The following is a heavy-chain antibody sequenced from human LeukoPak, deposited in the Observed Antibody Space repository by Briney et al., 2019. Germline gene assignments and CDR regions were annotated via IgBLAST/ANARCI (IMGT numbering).Heavy chain of an antibody. D-gene: IGHD3-22*01. CDR3: AKGGIVVVNEVDY. V-gene: IGHV3-30*04. CDR2: ISYDGSNK. J-gene: IGHJ4*02. Sequence: GGSLRLSCAASGFTFSRYAVHWVRQAPGKGLEWVAVISYDGSNKYYADSVKGRFTISRDNSKNTLYLQMNSLRAEDTAVYYCAKGGIVVVNEVDYWGQGTLVTVSS. CDR1: GFTFSRYA.